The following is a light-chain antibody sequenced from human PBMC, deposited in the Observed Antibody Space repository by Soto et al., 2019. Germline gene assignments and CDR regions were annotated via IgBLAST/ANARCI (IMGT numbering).Light chain of an antibody. Sequence: EIVLTQSPGTLSLSSGERATLSCRASQSLSINSLAWYQQKPGQSPRLLVYGASTRDTGIPDRFRGSGSGTDFALTISSLEPEDFAMYYCQQYDGSPLTFGPGTKVDIK. CDR3: QQYDGSPLT. CDR1: QSLSINS. J-gene: IGKJ3*01. V-gene: IGKV3-20*01. CDR2: GAS.